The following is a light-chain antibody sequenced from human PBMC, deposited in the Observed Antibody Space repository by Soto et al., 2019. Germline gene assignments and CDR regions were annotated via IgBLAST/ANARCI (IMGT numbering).Light chain of an antibody. CDR2: GAS. Sequence: DIQMTQSPSSLSASLGDRVTIICRASQTVNEFLNWFQQKPGKAPKLLISGASRLQSGVPSRFSGSGSRTAFTLTISSLQREDLATYYCQQTASVPWTFGQGTKVEI. V-gene: IGKV1-39*01. J-gene: IGKJ1*01. CDR3: QQTASVPWT. CDR1: QTVNEF.